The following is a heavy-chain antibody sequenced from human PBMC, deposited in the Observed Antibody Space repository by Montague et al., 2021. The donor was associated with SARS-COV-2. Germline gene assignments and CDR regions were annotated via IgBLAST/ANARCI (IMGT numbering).Heavy chain of an antibody. CDR2: IFHSGTT. D-gene: IGHD6-6*01. Sequence: SEPLSLTCSVSGGSIVTGDYYWAWSRQPPGKGLEWIGSIFHSGTTYYAPSLRGRVTISVDTSKNQFSLKLNSVTAADTAFYYCVREYTGSSQASWGQGTLVTVSS. CDR3: VREYTGSSQAS. V-gene: IGHV4-39*02. CDR1: GGSIVTGDYY. J-gene: IGHJ5*02.